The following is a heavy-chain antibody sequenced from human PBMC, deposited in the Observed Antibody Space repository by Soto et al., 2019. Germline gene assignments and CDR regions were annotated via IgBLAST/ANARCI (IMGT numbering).Heavy chain of an antibody. CDR1: GFTVSSNY. CDR2: IYWNDDK. Sequence: LRLSCAASGFTVSSNYMSWVRQAPEKGLEWLALIYWNDDKRYSPSLQSRLTITKDTSKNQVVLTMTNLDPVDTGTYYCAHSGPTSSWTRGSWFDPWGQGTLVTVSS. D-gene: IGHD6-13*01. V-gene: IGHV2-5*08. J-gene: IGHJ5*02. CDR3: AHSGPTSSWTRGSWFDP.